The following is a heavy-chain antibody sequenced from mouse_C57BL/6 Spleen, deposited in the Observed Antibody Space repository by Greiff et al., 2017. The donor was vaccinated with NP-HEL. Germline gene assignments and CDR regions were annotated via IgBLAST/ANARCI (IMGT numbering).Heavy chain of an antibody. Sequence: VQVVESGAELARPGASVKLSCKASGYTFTSYGISWVKQRTGQGLEWIGEIYPRSGNTYYNEKFKGKATLTADKSSSTAYMELRSLTSEDSAVYFCARYGYYGSSYAMDYWGQGTSVTVSS. V-gene: IGHV1-81*01. J-gene: IGHJ4*01. D-gene: IGHD1-1*01. CDR2: IYPRSGNT. CDR1: GYTFTSYG. CDR3: ARYGYYGSSYAMDY.